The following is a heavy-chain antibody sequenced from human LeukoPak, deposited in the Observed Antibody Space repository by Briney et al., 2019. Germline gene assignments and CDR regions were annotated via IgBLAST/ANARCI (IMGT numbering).Heavy chain of an antibody. V-gene: IGHV3-7*03. D-gene: IGHD3-10*01. J-gene: IGHJ4*02. CDR1: GFTFSNYW. Sequence: GGSLRLSCAASGFTFSNYWMTWVRQAPGKGLEWVASIKQDGSEKYYVDSVKGRFTFSRDNAKNSLYLQMDSLRAEDTAVYYCARDKSAGADTGSSFYYWGQGALVSVSS. CDR3: ARDKSAGADTGSSFYY. CDR2: IKQDGSEK.